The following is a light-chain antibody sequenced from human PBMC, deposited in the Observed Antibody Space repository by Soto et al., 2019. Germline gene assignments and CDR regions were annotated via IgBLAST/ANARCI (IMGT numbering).Light chain of an antibody. CDR2: EVS. V-gene: IGLV2-23*02. CDR3: CSYAGSRTLYV. J-gene: IGLJ1*01. Sequence: QSALTQPASVSGSPGQSITISCTGTSSDVGSYNLVSWYQQHPGKAPKLMIYEVSKRPSGVSNRFSGSKSGNTASLTISGLQPEDEADYYCCSYAGSRTLYVFGTGTKVTVL. CDR1: SSDVGSYNL.